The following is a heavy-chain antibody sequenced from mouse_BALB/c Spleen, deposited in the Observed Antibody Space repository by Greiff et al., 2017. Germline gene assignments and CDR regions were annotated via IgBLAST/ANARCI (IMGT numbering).Heavy chain of an antibody. D-gene: IGHD2-3*01. J-gene: IGHJ1*01. CDR1: GYTFTSYV. Sequence: EVQLVESGPELVKPGASVKMSCKASGYTFTSYVMHWVKQKPGQGLEWIGYINPYNDGTKYNEKFKGKATLTSDKSSSTAYMELSSLTSEDSAVYYCARKGDGYHWYFDVWGAGTTVTVSS. CDR3: ARKGDGYHWYFDV. CDR2: INPYNDGT. V-gene: IGHV1-14*01.